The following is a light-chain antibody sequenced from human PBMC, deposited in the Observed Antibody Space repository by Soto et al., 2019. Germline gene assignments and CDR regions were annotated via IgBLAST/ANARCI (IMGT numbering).Light chain of an antibody. CDR1: QSVGSD. CDR3: QQYNSWPLT. CDR2: DIF. J-gene: IGKJ4*01. Sequence: EIGMTQSPSTLSVSPGERATLTCRASQSVGSDLAWYQQKPGQAPRLVIYDIFSRDTGVPTRISGSGSGTEFTLTISSLQSEDFAVYYCQQYNSWPLTFGGGTKVDIK. V-gene: IGKV3D-15*01.